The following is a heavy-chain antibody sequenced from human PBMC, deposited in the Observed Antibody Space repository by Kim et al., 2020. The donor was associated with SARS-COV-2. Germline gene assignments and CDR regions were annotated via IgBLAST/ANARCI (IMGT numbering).Heavy chain of an antibody. CDR3: ASAATILGVVISYFDY. CDR1: GGSISSGGYY. V-gene: IGHV4-31*03. J-gene: IGHJ4*02. Sequence: SETLSLTCTVSGGSISSGGYYWSWIRQHPGKGLEWIGYIYYSGCTYYNPSLKSRVTISVDTSKNQFSLKLSSVTAADTAVYYCASAATILGVVISYFDYWGQETLVTVSS. CDR2: IYYSGCT. D-gene: IGHD3-3*01.